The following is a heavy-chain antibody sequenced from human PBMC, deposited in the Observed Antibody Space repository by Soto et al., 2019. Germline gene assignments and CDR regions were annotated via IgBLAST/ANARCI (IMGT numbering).Heavy chain of an antibody. CDR3: TTTSIADEYGMDV. Sequence: EVQLVESGGGLVKPGGSLRLSCAASGFTFSNAWMSWVRQAPGKGLEWVGRIKSKTDGGTTDYAAPVKGRFTISRDDSKNTLYLQMNSLKTEDTAVYYCTTTSIADEYGMDVWGQGTTVTVSS. V-gene: IGHV3-15*01. CDR2: IKSKTDGGTT. J-gene: IGHJ6*02. D-gene: IGHD6-6*01. CDR1: GFTFSNAW.